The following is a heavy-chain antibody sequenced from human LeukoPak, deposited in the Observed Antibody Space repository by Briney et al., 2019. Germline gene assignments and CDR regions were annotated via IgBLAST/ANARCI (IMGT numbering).Heavy chain of an antibody. Sequence: GESLKISCKGSGYRFSSYWIGWVRQMPGKGLEWMGIIYPGDSDTRYSPSFQGQVTISADKSISTAYLQWSSLKASDTAMYYRARRASLYYDSSGYHDYWGQGTLVTVSS. CDR1: GYRFSSYW. J-gene: IGHJ4*02. CDR2: IYPGDSDT. V-gene: IGHV5-51*01. D-gene: IGHD3-22*01. CDR3: ARRASLYYDSSGYHDY.